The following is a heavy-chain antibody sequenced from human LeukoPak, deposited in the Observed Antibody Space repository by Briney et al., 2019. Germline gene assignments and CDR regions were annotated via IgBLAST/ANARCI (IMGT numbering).Heavy chain of an antibody. CDR1: GGSISSYY. D-gene: IGHD5-18*01. CDR3: ARDMDSYGSSSGVDV. V-gene: IGHV4-59*01. CDR2: IYYSGST. Sequence: SSETLSLTCIVSGGSISSYYWSWIRQPPGKGLEWIGYIYYSGSTNYNPSLKSRVTISVDTSKNQFSLKLSSVTAADTAVYYCARDMDSYGSSSGVDVWGQGTTVTVSS. J-gene: IGHJ6*02.